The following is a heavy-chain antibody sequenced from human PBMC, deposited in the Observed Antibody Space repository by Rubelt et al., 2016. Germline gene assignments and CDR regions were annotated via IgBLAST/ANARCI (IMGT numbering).Heavy chain of an antibody. Sequence: QVTLRESGPALVKPTQTLTLTCTFSGFSLSTSGMCVSWIRQPPGKALEWLALLDWDDDKYYSTSLKTRLTISKDTSKNPVVLKMTNMDPVDTATYYWARMNYGDSKTNYYYYGMDVWGQGTTVTVSS. J-gene: IGHJ6*02. CDR1: GFSLSTSGMC. D-gene: IGHD4-17*01. CDR3: ARMNYGDSKTNYYYYGMDV. CDR2: LDWDDDK. V-gene: IGHV2-70*01.